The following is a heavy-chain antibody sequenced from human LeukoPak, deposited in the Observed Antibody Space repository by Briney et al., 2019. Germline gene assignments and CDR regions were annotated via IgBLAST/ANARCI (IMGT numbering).Heavy chain of an antibody. CDR1: GFTFTNYA. V-gene: IGHV3-23*01. CDR3: AKDWSAAH. D-gene: IGHD2-15*01. Sequence: PGGSLRLSCAASGFTFTNYAMTWVRQATGKGLEWVSAISVGGAKTHYADSVRGRFTISRDDSKKTLYLQMSSPRAEDTAVYYCAKDWSAAHWGQGTLVTVSS. CDR2: ISVGGAKT. J-gene: IGHJ4*02.